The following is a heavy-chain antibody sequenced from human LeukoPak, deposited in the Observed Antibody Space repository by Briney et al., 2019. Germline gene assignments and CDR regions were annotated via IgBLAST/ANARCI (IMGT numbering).Heavy chain of an antibody. J-gene: IGHJ4*02. Sequence: GGSLRLSCAASGFTFSSYAMSWVRQAPGKGLEWVSAISGSGGSTYYADSVKGRFTISGDNSKNTLYLQMNSLRAEDTAVYYCAKDRLERRFQPNFEYWGQGTLVTVSS. CDR2: ISGSGGST. D-gene: IGHD1-1*01. CDR1: GFTFSSYA. V-gene: IGHV3-23*01. CDR3: AKDRLERRFQPNFEY.